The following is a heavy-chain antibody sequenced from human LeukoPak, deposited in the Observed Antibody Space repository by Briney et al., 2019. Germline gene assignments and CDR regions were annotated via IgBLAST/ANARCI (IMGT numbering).Heavy chain of an antibody. J-gene: IGHJ3*01. CDR2: IYADGYT. CDR1: GMSVSNDY. V-gene: IGHV3-53*04. Sequence: GGSLRLSCAASGMSVSNDYMSWVRHAPGKGLEWVSAIYADGYTRDAASVKGRFSISRHNSKNTVYLQMDNLRPEDTAVYYCARDRRGEKDFDVWGPGTMVTVSS. CDR3: ARDRRGEKDFDV.